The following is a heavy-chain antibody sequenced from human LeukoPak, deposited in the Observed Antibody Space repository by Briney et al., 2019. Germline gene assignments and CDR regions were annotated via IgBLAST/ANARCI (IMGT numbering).Heavy chain of an antibody. CDR1: GGSISSYY. CDR3: ARGYDYVWGSYGSDAFDI. CDR2: IYYSGST. J-gene: IGHJ3*02. V-gene: IGHV4-59*01. Sequence: SETLSLTCTVSGGSISSYYWSWIRQPPGKGLEWIGYIYYSGSTNYNPSLKSRVTISVDTSKNQFSLKLSSVTAADTAVYYCARGYDYVWGSYGSDAFDIWGQGTMVTVSS. D-gene: IGHD3-16*02.